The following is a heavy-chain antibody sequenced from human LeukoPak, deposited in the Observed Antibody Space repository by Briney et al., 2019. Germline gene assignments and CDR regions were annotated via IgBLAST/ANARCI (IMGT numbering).Heavy chain of an antibody. V-gene: IGHV1-69*13. D-gene: IGHD2-15*01. J-gene: IGHJ5*02. CDR3: ARDVGVYCSGGSCYRWFDP. CDR2: IIPIFGTA. Sequence: ASVKVSCKASGGTFSSYAISWVRQAPGQGLEWMGGIIPIFGTANYAQKFQGRVTITADESTSTAYMELSSLRSEDTAVYYCARDVGVYCSGGSCYRWFDPWGQGTLVTVSS. CDR1: GGTFSSYA.